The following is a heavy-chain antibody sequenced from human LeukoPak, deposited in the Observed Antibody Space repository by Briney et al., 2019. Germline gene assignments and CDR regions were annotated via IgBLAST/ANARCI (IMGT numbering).Heavy chain of an antibody. D-gene: IGHD3-10*01. J-gene: IGHJ5*02. CDR1: GFPFSSYW. CDR3: AKAPGSGSYYNL. V-gene: IGHV3-7*03. CDR2: IKQDGGET. Sequence: GGSLRLSCAASGFPFSSYWMAWVRQAPGKGLEWVASIKQDGGETFYVDSVKGRFTISRDNSKNTLYLQMNSLRAEDTAVYFCAKAPGSGSYYNLWGQGTLVTVSS.